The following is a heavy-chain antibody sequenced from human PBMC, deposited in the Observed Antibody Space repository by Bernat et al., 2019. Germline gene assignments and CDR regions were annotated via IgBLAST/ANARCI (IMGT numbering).Heavy chain of an antibody. D-gene: IGHD2-2*01. V-gene: IGHV1-69-2*01. Sequence: VQLVQSGAEVKKPGASVKVSCKASGYTFTDYYMHWVQQAPGKGLEWMGLVDPEDGETIYTEKFQGRVTITADTSTDTAYMELSSLRSEDTAVYYCATLGYCSSTSCYESFDYWGQGTLVTVSS. CDR3: ATLGYCSSTSCYESFDY. CDR2: VDPEDGET. CDR1: GYTFTDYY. J-gene: IGHJ4*02.